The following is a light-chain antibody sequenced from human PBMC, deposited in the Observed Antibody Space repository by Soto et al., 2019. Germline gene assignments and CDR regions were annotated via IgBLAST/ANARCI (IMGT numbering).Light chain of an antibody. V-gene: IGKV1-9*01. CDR3: QQLNSYPEVT. Sequence: IQLTQSPSYMSESVGDRVTITCRASQGISSYLAWYQQKPGKAPKLLIYAASTLQSGVPSRFSGSGSGTEFTLTISSLQPEDFATYYCQQLNSYPEVTFGPGTKVDIK. CDR1: QGISSY. J-gene: IGKJ3*01. CDR2: AAS.